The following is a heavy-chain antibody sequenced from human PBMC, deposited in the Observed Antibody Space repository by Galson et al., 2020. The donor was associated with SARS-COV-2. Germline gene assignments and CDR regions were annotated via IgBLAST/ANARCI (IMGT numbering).Heavy chain of an antibody. J-gene: IGHJ5*02. CDR1: GGTFSSYA. Sequence: SVKVSCKASGGTFSSYAISWVRQAPGQGLEWMGGIIPIFGTANYAQKFQGRVTITADESTSTAYMELSSLRSEDTAVYYCARGCSPTVTTPNWFDPWGQGTLVTVSS. CDR3: ARGCSPTVTTPNWFDP. D-gene: IGHD4-17*01. V-gene: IGHV1-69*13. CDR2: IIPIFGTA.